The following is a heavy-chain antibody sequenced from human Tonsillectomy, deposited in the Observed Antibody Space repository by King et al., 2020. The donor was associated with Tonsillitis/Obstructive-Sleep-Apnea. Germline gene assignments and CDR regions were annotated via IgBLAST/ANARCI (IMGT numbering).Heavy chain of an antibody. D-gene: IGHD3-22*01. CDR1: GFSFSSYA. CDR3: ANGGGSMIVKVSYLFDQ. CDR2: LSVSGDST. J-gene: IGHJ4*02. Sequence: VQLVESGGGLVQPGGSLRLSCTASGFSFSSYAMAWVRQAPGKGLEWVSALSVSGDSTYYADSVKGRFTISRDNSKNTLYLQMNSLRAEDTAVYYCANGGGSMIVKVSYLFDQGGQGTLVTVSS. V-gene: IGHV3-23*04.